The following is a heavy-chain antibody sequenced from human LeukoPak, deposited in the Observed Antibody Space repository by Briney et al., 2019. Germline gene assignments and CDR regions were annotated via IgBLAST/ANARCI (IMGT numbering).Heavy chain of an antibody. CDR3: ARSPTTPMAAAGMGGDYFDY. J-gene: IGHJ4*02. Sequence: SETLSLTCTVSGGSVSSGSYYWSWIRQPPGKGLEWIGYIYYSGSTNYNPSLKSRVTISVDTSKNQFSLKLSSVTAADTAVYYCARSPTTPMAAAGMGGDYFDYWGQGTLVTVSS. V-gene: IGHV4-61*01. D-gene: IGHD6-13*01. CDR1: GGSVSSGSYY. CDR2: IYYSGST.